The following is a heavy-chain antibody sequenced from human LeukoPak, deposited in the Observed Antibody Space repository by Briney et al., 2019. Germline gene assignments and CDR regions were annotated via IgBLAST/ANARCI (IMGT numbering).Heavy chain of an antibody. D-gene: IGHD2-15*01. CDR2: ISYDGSNK. V-gene: IGHV3-30*04. J-gene: IGHJ4*02. CDR3: ARSQCSGGSCYFDY. CDR1: GFTFSSYA. Sequence: SGGSLRLSCAASGFTFSSYAMHWVRQAPGKGLEWVAVISYDGSNKYYADSVKGRFTISRDNSKNTLYLQMNSLRAEDTAVYYCARSQCSGGSCYFDYWGQGTLFTVSS.